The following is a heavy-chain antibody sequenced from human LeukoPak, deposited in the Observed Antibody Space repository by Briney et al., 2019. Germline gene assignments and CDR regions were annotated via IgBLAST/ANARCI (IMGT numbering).Heavy chain of an antibody. D-gene: IGHD3-3*01. CDR1: GFTFSSYW. CDR3: AKCSIFGVAPDYYYMDV. J-gene: IGHJ6*03. V-gene: IGHV3-74*01. Sequence: GGSLRLSCAASGFTFSSYWMHWVRQAPGKGLVWVSRINSDGSSISYADSVKGRFTISRDNAKNTLYLQMNSLRAEDTAVYYCAKCSIFGVAPDYYYMDVWGKGTTVTVSS. CDR2: INSDGSSI.